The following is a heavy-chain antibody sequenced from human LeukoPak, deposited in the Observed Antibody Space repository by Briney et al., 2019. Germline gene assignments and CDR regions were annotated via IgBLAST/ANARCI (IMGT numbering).Heavy chain of an antibody. V-gene: IGHV1-69*06. J-gene: IGHJ6*03. CDR2: IIPIFGTA. D-gene: IGHD3-22*01. CDR1: GGTFSSYA. CDR3: ARASGRPGYDSSGYYYYYYMDV. Sequence: GASVKVSSKASGGTFSSYAISWVRQAPGQGLEWMGGIIPIFGTANYAQKFQGRVTITADKSTSTAYMELSSLRSEDTAVYYCARASGRPGYDSSGYYYYYYMDVWGKGTTVTVSS.